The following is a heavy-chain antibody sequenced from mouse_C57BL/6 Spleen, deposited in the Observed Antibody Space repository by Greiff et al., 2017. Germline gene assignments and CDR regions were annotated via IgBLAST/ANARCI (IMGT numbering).Heavy chain of an antibody. CDR2: IWGDGST. J-gene: IGHJ4*01. Sequence: VQLQQSGPGLVAPSQSLSITCTVSGFSLTSYGVSWVHQPPGKGLEWLGVIWGDGSTNYHSALISRLSISKDNSKSQVFLKLNSLQTDDTATYYCAKPTNWDGYYAMDYWGQGTSVTVSS. V-gene: IGHV2-3*01. CDR1: GFSLTSYG. CDR3: AKPTNWDGYYAMDY. D-gene: IGHD4-1*01.